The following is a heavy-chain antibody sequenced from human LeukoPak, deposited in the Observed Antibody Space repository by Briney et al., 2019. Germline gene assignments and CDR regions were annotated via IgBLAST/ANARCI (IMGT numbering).Heavy chain of an antibody. D-gene: IGHD6-13*01. CDR3: AKGSPKTGYSSSWSPLSDH. CDR1: GFTFSSYA. J-gene: IGHJ5*02. CDR2: ISGSGGST. V-gene: IGHV3-23*01. Sequence: PGGSLRLSCAASGFTFSSYARSWVRQAPGKGLEWVSAISGSGGSTYYADSVKGRFTISRDNSKNTLYLQMNSLRAEDTAVYYCAKGSPKTGYSSSWSPLSDHWGQGTLVTVSS.